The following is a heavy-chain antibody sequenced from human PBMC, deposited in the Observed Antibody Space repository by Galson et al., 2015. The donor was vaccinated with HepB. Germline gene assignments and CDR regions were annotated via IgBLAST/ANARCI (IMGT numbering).Heavy chain of an antibody. CDR1: GGSISSSDHY. V-gene: IGHV4-39*01. CDR2: IYYSGTT. D-gene: IGHD3-10*01. Sequence: LSLTCTVSGGSISSSDHYWVWIRQPPGKGLEWIGSIYYSGTTYYNPSLESRVIISVDTSKNQFSLKLNSVTAADTAVYYCAKQMGRGLWYFDLWGRGTLVTVSS. J-gene: IGHJ2*01. CDR3: AKQMGRGLWYFDL.